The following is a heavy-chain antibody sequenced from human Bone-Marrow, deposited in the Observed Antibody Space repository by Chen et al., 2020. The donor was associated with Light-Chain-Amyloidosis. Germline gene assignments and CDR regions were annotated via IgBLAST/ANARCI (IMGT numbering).Heavy chain of an antibody. CDR1: GYSIISGYY. CDR2: IYHSGST. J-gene: IGHJ3*02. Sequence: QVQLQESGPGLVKPSETLSLTCTVSGYSIISGYYWGWIRQPPGKGLEWIGSIYHSGSTYYNPSLKSRVTMSVDTSKNQFSLKLSSVTAADTAMYFCTRAWRSTSDGRHDAFDIWGQGTMVTVSS. V-gene: IGHV4-38-2*02. CDR3: TRAWRSTSDGRHDAFDI. D-gene: IGHD2-2*01.